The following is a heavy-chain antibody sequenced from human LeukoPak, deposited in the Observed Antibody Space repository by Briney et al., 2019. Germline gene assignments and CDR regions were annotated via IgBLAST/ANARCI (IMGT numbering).Heavy chain of an antibody. CDR2: INQDGSEK. J-gene: IGHJ3*02. D-gene: IGHD5-18*01. CDR3: AKGLGYSYGSDAFDI. CDR1: GFTFGSFW. V-gene: IGHV3-7*01. Sequence: PGGSLRLSWAASGFTFGSFWITWVGRLPGKGREGLANINQDGSEKYYVDSVKGRFTISRDNAENSLYLQMNSLRAEDTAVYYCAKGLGYSYGSDAFDIWGQGTMVTVSS.